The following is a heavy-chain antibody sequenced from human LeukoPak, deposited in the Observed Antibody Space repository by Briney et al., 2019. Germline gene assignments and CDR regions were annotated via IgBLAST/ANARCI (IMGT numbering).Heavy chain of an antibody. CDR3: ARDISVGSGYYFSFDY. CDR2: INPNSGGT. D-gene: IGHD3-22*01. CDR1: GYTFTSYG. Sequence: ASVKVSCKASGYTFTSYGISWVRQAPGQGLEWMGWINPNSGGTNYAQKFQGRVTMTRDTSISTAYMELSRLRSDDTAVYYCARDISVGSGYYFSFDYWGQGTLVTVSS. V-gene: IGHV1-2*02. J-gene: IGHJ4*02.